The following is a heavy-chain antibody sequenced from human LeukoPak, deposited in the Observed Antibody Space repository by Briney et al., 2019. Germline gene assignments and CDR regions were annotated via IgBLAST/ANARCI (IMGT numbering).Heavy chain of an antibody. Sequence: PSENLSLTCIVSGDSISSGDYYWTWIRQPPGKGLEWIGYIYYNGITYYNPSLKSRVIISVDQPKKRFSLKLSSVTAADTAVYYCAGAVTGYYLSHYYFPYWGRGTLVTVSS. CDR2: IYYNGIT. D-gene: IGHD3-9*01. V-gene: IGHV4-30-4*01. CDR3: AGAVTGYYLSHYYFPY. CDR1: GDSISSGDYY. J-gene: IGHJ4*02.